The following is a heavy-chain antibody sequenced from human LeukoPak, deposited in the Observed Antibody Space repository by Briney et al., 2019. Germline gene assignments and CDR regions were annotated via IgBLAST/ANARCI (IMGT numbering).Heavy chain of an antibody. V-gene: IGHV4-59*01. Sequence: KFSETLSLTCTVSGGSISSYYRSWIRQPPGKGPEWVGYIYYSGSTNYNPSLKSRVSISVDTSKNQFSLKLSSVTAADTAVYYCARGATGTLYYYYGMDVWGQGTTVTVSS. CDR1: GGSISSYY. CDR3: ARGATGTLYYYYGMDV. J-gene: IGHJ6*02. CDR2: IYYSGST. D-gene: IGHD1-14*01.